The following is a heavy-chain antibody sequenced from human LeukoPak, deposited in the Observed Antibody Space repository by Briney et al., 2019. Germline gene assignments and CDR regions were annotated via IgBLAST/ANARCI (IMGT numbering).Heavy chain of an antibody. CDR3: ARGSVAPLDY. CDR1: GYTFTSYD. V-gene: IGHV1-8*03. J-gene: IGHJ4*02. CDR2: MNPNSGNT. D-gene: IGHD4-23*01. Sequence: ASVKDSCKASGYTFTSYDINWVRQATGQGLEWMGWMNPNSGNTGYEQKFQGRVTITRNTSISTAYMELSSLRSEDTAVYYCARGSVAPLDYWGQGTLVTVSS.